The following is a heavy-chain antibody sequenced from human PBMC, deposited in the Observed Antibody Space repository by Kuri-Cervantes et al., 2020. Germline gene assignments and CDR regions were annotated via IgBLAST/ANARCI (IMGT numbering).Heavy chain of an antibody. J-gene: IGHJ4*02. CDR1: GGSISSGSYY. Sequence: SETLSLTCTVSGGSISSGSYYWSWIRQPAGKGLEWIGRIYTSGSTNYNPSLKSRVTISVDTSKNQFSLKLSSVTAADTAVYYCAREDRGYYDSSGYFDYWGQGTLVTVSS. V-gene: IGHV4-61*02. CDR2: IYTSGST. CDR3: AREDRGYYDSSGYFDY. D-gene: IGHD3-22*01.